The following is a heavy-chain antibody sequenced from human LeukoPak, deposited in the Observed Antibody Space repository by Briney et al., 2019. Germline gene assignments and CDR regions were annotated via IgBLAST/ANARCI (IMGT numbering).Heavy chain of an antibody. CDR1: GHTFTGYY. Sequence: ASVKVSCKASGHTFTGYYMHWVRQAPGQGLEWMGWINPNSGGTNYAQKFQGRVTMTRDTSISTAYMELSRLRSDDTAVYYCARDMAVAGTRSKNWFDPWGQGTLVTVSS. V-gene: IGHV1-2*02. D-gene: IGHD6-19*01. CDR2: INPNSGGT. CDR3: ARDMAVAGTRSKNWFDP. J-gene: IGHJ5*02.